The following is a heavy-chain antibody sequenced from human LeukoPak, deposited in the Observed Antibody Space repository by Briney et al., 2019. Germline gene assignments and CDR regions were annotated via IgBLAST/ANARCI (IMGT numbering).Heavy chain of an antibody. D-gene: IGHD2-15*01. V-gene: IGHV3-7*01. Sequence: GGSLRLSCAASGFTFSSYWMSWVHQAPGKGLEWVANIKQDGSEKYYVASVKGRFTISRDNAKNSLYLQMNSLRAEDTAVYYCARGCSGGSCYEPKFDPWGQGTLVTVSS. CDR1: GFTFSSYW. J-gene: IGHJ5*01. CDR3: ARGCSGGSCYEPKFDP. CDR2: IKQDGSEK.